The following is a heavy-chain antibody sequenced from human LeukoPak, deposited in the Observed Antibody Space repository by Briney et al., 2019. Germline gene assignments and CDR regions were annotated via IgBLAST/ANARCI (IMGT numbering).Heavy chain of an antibody. CDR2: INPNSGGT. V-gene: IGHV1-2*02. CDR3: ARDKTNSDAFYI. J-gene: IGHJ3*02. CDR1: GYTFTVYY. Sequence: ASVKLSCNSSGYTFTVYYMHWVRHAPARGLEWMGWINPNSGGTNYAQKFQGRVTMTRDTSISTAYMELSRLRSNATAVYYCARDKTNSDAFYIWGQGTMVTVSS. D-gene: IGHD4-23*01.